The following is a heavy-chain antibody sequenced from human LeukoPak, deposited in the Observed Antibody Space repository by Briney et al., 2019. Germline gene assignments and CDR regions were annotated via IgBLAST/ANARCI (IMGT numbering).Heavy chain of an antibody. V-gene: IGHV3-66*01. CDR3: ARGFGSSDDF. J-gene: IGHJ4*02. CDR1: GFTFSTYA. D-gene: IGHD6-13*01. CDR2: IYSGGET. Sequence: GGSLKLSCAASGFTFSTYAMTWVRQAPGKGLEWVSVIYSGGETYYGDSVKGRFTISRDSPKNTVYLQMTSLRVEDTAVYFCARGFGSSDDFWGQGALVTVSS.